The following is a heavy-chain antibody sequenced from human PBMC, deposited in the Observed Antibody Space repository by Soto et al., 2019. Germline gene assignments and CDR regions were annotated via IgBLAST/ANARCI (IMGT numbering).Heavy chain of an antibody. CDR2: IIPIFGTA. J-gene: IGHJ3*02. CDR3: ARGLRGWEIRNDDFDI. D-gene: IGHD1-26*01. Sequence: SVKVSRKASGGTFSSYAISWVRQAPGQGLEWMGGIIPIFGTANYAQKFQGRVTITADESTSTAYMELSSLRSEDTAVYYCARGLRGWEIRNDDFDIWGQGIMVTVSS. CDR1: GGTFSSYA. V-gene: IGHV1-69*13.